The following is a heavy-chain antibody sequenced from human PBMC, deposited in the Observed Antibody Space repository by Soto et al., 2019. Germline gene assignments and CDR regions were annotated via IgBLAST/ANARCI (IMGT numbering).Heavy chain of an antibody. V-gene: IGHV4-30-4*01. CDR2: IYYSGST. Sequence: QVQLQESGPGLVKPSQTLSLTCTVSGGSISSGDYYWSWIRQPPGKGLEWIGYIYYSGSTYYNPSLKSRVTISVDTSKNQFSLKLSSVTAADTAVYYCARLYDSSGYYLNWFDPWGQGTLVTVSS. CDR3: ARLYDSSGYYLNWFDP. D-gene: IGHD3-22*01. CDR1: GGSISSGDYY. J-gene: IGHJ5*02.